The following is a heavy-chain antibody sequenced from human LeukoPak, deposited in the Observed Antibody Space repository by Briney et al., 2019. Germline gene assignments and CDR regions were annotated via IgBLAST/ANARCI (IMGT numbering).Heavy chain of an antibody. CDR1: GGSIGSGGYN. CDR2: IYSSGST. Sequence: SQTLSLTCTVSGGSIGSGGYNWGWIRQHPGKGLEWIGYIYSSGSTYYNPSLKSRVTISVETSKNQFSPKLSSVTAADTAVYYCASGDDSYAADYFDYWGQGTLVTVSS. D-gene: IGHD6-25*01. V-gene: IGHV4-31*03. CDR3: ASGDDSYAADYFDY. J-gene: IGHJ4*02.